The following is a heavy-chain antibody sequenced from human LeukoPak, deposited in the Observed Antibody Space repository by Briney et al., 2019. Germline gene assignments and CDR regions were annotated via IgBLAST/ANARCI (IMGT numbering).Heavy chain of an antibody. V-gene: IGHV3-21*01. CDR3: ASFTSRVFDY. CDR2: ISSSSSYI. CDR1: GFTFSSYS. J-gene: IGHJ4*02. D-gene: IGHD2-2*01. Sequence: PGGSLRLSCAASGFTFSSYSMNWVRQAPGKGLEWVSSISSSSSYIYYADSVKGRFTISRDNAKNSLYLQMNSLRAEDTAVYYCASFTSRVFDYWGQGTLVTVSS.